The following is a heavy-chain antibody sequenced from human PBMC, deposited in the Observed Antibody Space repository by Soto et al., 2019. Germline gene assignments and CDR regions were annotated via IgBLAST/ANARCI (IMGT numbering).Heavy chain of an antibody. CDR2: INAGNGNT. CDR1: GYTFTSYA. CDR3: AKDRDSVLKQLAFHPSLVAGRSYYFDY. D-gene: IGHD6-19*01. J-gene: IGHJ4*01. V-gene: IGHV1-3*01. Sequence: ASVKVSCKASGYTFTSYAMHWVRQAPGQRLEWMGWINAGNGNTKYSQKFQGRVTITRDTSASTAYMELSSLRSEDTAVYYCAKDRDSVLKQLAFHPSLVAGRSYYFDYWG.